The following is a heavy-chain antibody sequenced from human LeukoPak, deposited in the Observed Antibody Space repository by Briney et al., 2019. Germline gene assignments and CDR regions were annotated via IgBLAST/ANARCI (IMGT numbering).Heavy chain of an antibody. D-gene: IGHD6-13*01. V-gene: IGHV4-59*12. CDR1: GGSINNYF. CDR2: IYYSDST. Sequence: SETLSLTCTVSGGSINNYFWSWIRQPPGKGLECIAYIYYSDSTNYNPSLKSRVTVSVDTSKNQFPLKLSSVTAADTAVYYCTSGAPSSSWPYYYYYMDVWGKGTTVTVSS. J-gene: IGHJ6*03. CDR3: TSGAPSSSWPYYYYYMDV.